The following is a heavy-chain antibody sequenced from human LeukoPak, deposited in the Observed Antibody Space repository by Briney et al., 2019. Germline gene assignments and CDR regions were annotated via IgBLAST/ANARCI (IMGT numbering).Heavy chain of an antibody. CDR1: GYTFTSYG. V-gene: IGHV1-18*01. J-gene: IGHJ4*02. CDR3: ARIYYDSSGYSRYYFDY. D-gene: IGHD3-22*01. Sequence: ASVKVSCKASGYTFTSYGISWVRQAPGQGLEWMGWISAYNGNTNYAQKLQGRDTMTTDTSTSTGDMEVRSQRSDETAVYYCARIYYDSSGYSRYYFDYWGQGTLVTVSS. CDR2: ISAYNGNT.